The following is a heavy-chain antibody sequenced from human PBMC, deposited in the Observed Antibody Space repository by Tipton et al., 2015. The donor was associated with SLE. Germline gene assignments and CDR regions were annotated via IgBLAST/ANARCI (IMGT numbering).Heavy chain of an antibody. J-gene: IGHJ4*02. Sequence: TLSLTCSVSGFSISSGYYWGWIRQPPGKGLEWIGTIYHSGTTYYSSSLKSRVTISVDTSKNQFSLNLRFLTAADTAVYYCARVHAAGDYDSSGFSNWCQGTLVTVSS. CDR2: IYHSGTT. CDR1: GFSISSGYY. CDR3: ARVHAAGDYDSSGFSN. D-gene: IGHD3-22*01. V-gene: IGHV4-38-2*02.